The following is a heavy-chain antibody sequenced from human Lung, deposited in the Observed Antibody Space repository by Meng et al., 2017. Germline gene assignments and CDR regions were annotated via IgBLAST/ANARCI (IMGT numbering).Heavy chain of an antibody. CDR3: AKKANYYDSTGGGYDAFDI. V-gene: IGHV3-23*01. CDR2: ITGSGGST. J-gene: IGHJ3*02. Sequence: GESLKISCAASGFTFSSYAMSWVRQVPGKGLEWVSTITGSGGSTYADSVKGRFTSSRDSSKNTLYLQMNSLRAEDTAVYYCAKKANYYDSTGGGYDAFDIWGQGTMVTVSS. CDR1: GFTFSSYA. D-gene: IGHD3-22*01.